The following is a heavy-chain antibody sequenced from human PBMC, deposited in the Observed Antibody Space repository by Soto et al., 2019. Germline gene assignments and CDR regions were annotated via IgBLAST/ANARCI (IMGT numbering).Heavy chain of an antibody. Sequence: QVQLVQSGAEVKKPGSSVKVSCKASGGTFRSYSISWVRQAPGQGLEWMGGIITIFDITNDAQKFQGRVTITADESTSTAYMELSSLGSDDTAVYYCARPDEGGYSSNHHYYYALDVWGQGTTVTV. V-gene: IGHV1-69*01. J-gene: IGHJ6*02. CDR2: IITIFDIT. D-gene: IGHD3-22*01. CDR1: GGTFRSYS. CDR3: ARPDEGGYSSNHHYYYALDV.